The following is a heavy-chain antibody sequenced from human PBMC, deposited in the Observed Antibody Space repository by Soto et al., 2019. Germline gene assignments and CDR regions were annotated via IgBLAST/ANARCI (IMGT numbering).Heavy chain of an antibody. CDR1: GFTFSGSA. Sequence: GGSLRLSCAASGFTFSGSAMHWVRQASGKGLEWVCRIRSKANSYATAYAASVKGRFTISRDDSKNTAYLQMNSLKTEDTAVYYCTRSVSSSLNRKNYYYYMDVWGKGTTVTVSS. J-gene: IGHJ6*03. CDR3: TRSVSSSLNRKNYYYYMDV. CDR2: IRSKANSYAT. D-gene: IGHD6-13*01. V-gene: IGHV3-73*01.